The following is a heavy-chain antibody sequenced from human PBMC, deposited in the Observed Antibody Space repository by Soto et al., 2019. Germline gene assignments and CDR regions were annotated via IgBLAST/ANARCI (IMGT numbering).Heavy chain of an antibody. J-gene: IGHJ3*02. D-gene: IGHD6-13*01. Sequence: QVQLVQSGAEVKKPGSSVKVSCKASGGTFSSYTISWVRQAPGQGREWMGRIIPILGIANYAQKFQGRVTITADKSTSTGCMELSSLRSEDTAVYYCAREESYSSSWYGAFDIWGQGTMVTVSS. CDR2: IIPILGIA. V-gene: IGHV1-69*08. CDR3: AREESYSSSWYGAFDI. CDR1: GGTFSSYT.